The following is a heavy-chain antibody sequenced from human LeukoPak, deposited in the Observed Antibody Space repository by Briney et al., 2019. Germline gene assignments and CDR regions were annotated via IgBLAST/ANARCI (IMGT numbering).Heavy chain of an antibody. J-gene: IGHJ4*02. CDR2: ISSSSSYI. CDR1: RFTFSSYS. V-gene: IGHV3-21*01. CDR3: ARGINMVRGYFDY. D-gene: IGHD3-10*01. Sequence: GGSLRLSCAASRFTFSSYSMNWVRQAPGKGLDWVSSISSSSSYIYYADSVKGRFTISRDNPKNSMYLPMKRLRCEDTAVYYSARGINMVRGYFDYWGQGTLVTVSS.